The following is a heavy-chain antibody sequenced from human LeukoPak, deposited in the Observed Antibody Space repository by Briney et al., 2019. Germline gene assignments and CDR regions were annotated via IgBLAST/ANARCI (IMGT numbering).Heavy chain of an antibody. CDR2: IYTSGST. Sequence: SETLSLTCTVSGGSISSYYWSWIRQPAGKGLEWIGRIYTSGSTNYNPSLKSRVTMSVDTSKNQFSLKLTSMTAADTAVYYCAREVNSSTWRPLDFWGQGTLVTVSS. V-gene: IGHV4-4*07. J-gene: IGHJ4*02. CDR1: GGSISSYY. CDR3: AREVNSSTWRPLDF. D-gene: IGHD6-13*01.